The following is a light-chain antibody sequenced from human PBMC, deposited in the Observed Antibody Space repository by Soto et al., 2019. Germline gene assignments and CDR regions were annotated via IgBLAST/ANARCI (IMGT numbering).Light chain of an antibody. J-gene: IGLJ2*01. CDR2: EVT. CDR3: SSSTSSSTLI. Sequence: QSVLTQPASVSGSPGQSITISCTGTSRDVGHYKYVSWYQQHPGKAPKLMIYEVTNRPSGVSNRFSGSKSGNTASLTISGLQAEDEADYYCSSSTSSSTLIFGGGTKVTVL. CDR1: SRDVGHYKY. V-gene: IGLV2-14*01.